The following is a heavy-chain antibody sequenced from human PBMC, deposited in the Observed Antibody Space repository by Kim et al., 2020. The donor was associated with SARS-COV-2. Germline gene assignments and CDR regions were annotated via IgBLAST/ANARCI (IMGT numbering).Heavy chain of an antibody. V-gene: IGHV4-39*01. CDR3: ARHSGGSVGAFDI. J-gene: IGHJ3*02. D-gene: IGHD2-15*01. Sequence: QNSSLKSRVIKSVDTSKNQFALKVASVTAADTAVYYCARHSGGSVGAFDIWGQGTMVMVSS.